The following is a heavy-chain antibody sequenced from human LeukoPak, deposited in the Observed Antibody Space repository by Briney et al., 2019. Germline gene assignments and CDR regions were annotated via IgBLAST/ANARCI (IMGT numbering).Heavy chain of an antibody. D-gene: IGHD6-13*01. CDR2: IYYTGST. V-gene: IGHV4-39*01. CDR3: ATLVYSSSWYVYFDF. CDR1: GGSISSSSYY. J-gene: IGHJ4*02. Sequence: SETLSLTRTVSGGSISSSSYYWGWIRQPPGKGLEWIGNIYYTGSTFYNPSLKSRVTISVDTSKNQFSLKLNSVSAADTAVYFCATLVYSSSWYVYFDFWGQGTLVTVSS.